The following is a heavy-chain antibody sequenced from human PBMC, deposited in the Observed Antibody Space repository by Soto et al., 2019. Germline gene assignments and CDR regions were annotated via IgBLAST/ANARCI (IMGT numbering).Heavy chain of an antibody. D-gene: IGHD2-2*01. CDR3: ASHLGYCSSATCPLLYYYLDV. CDR1: GGSISSYF. CDR2: FYYSGST. Sequence: QVQLQESGPGLVKPSETLSLTCTVSGGSISSYFWSWIRQPPGKGLEWIGSFYYSGSTNYNTSLKSRVTISVDTSKNQFSLKLNSVTAADTAMYYCASHLGYCSSATCPLLYYYLDVWGKGTAVTVSS. J-gene: IGHJ6*03. V-gene: IGHV4-59*01.